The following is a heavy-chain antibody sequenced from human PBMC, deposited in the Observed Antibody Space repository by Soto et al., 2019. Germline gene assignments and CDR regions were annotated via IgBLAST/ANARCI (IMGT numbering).Heavy chain of an antibody. CDR1: GGTFSSYA. CDR3: ARMGGSSWYCEYFQH. D-gene: IGHD6-13*01. CDR2: VIPIFGTA. J-gene: IGHJ1*01. Sequence: QVQLVQSGAEVKKPGSSGKVSCKASGGTFSSYAITWVRQAPGQGHEWMGGVIPIFGTANYAQKFQGRVTLTAHESTSTAYMELSGLRSEDTAIYYCARMGGSSWYCEYFQHWGQGTLVTVSS. V-gene: IGHV1-69*01.